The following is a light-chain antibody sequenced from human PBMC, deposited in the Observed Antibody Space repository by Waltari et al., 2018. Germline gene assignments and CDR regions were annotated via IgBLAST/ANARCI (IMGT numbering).Light chain of an antibody. J-gene: IGLJ2*01. V-gene: IGLV3-21*04. Sequence: SYVLTQPPSVSVAPGKTARITCGGNNIGSKSVHWYQQKPGQAPVLVIYYDSDRPSVIPERISGSNSGNTATLTISRVEAGDEADYYCQVWDSSSAPWVVFGGGTKLTVL. CDR2: YDS. CDR1: NIGSKS. CDR3: QVWDSSSAPWVV.